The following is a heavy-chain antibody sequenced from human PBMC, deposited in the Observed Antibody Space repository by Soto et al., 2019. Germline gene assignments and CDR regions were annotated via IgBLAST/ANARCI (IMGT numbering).Heavy chain of an antibody. CDR2: IYYSGST. CDR1: GVSISSYY. CDR3: ARKGGDYFDY. D-gene: IGHD3-16*01. J-gene: IGHJ4*02. V-gene: IGHV4-59*01. Sequence: SETLSLTCTVSGVSISSYYWSWIRQPPGKGLEWIGYIYYSGSTNYNTSLKSRVTISVDTSKNQFSLKLSSVTAADTAVYYCARKGGDYFDYWGQGTLVTVPS.